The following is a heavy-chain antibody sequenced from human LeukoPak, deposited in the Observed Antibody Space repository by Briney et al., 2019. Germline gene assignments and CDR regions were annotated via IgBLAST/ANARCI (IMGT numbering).Heavy chain of an antibody. V-gene: IGHV1-69*05. CDR2: IIPIFGTA. CDR3: ARGRYGVGLDGQDAFDI. J-gene: IGHJ3*02. D-gene: IGHD3-3*01. Sequence: SVKVSCKASGGTFSSYAISWVRQAPGQGLEWMGGIIPIFGTANYAQKFQGRVTMTRDMSTSTVYMELSSLRSEDTAVYYCARGRYGVGLDGQDAFDIWGQGTMVTVSS. CDR1: GGTFSSYA.